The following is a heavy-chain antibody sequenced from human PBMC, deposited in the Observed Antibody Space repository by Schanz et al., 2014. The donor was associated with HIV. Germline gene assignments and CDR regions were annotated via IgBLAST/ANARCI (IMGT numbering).Heavy chain of an antibody. J-gene: IGHJ6*02. D-gene: IGHD3-10*01. Sequence: QVQLVQSGAEVKRPGSTVKVSCTASGGTLISTYGFSWARQAPGQGLEWMGGFIPVFGTANYAQKFQGRVTMTADESTSTAYMELSSLRSEDTAVYFCARITHHLRSSFGDYVYGMDVWGQGTTVTVSS. CDR2: FIPVFGTA. V-gene: IGHV1-69*01. CDR3: ARITHHLRSSFGDYVYGMDV. CDR1: GGTLISTYG.